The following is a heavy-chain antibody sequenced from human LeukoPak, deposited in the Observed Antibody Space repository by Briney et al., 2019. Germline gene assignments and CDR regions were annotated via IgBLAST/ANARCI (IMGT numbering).Heavy chain of an antibody. D-gene: IGHD5-18*01. CDR1: GFTFSNYW. J-gene: IGHJ4*02. Sequence: GGSLRLSCAASGFTFSNYWMSWVRQAPGKGLEWVANIKQDGSEKYYVDSVKGRFTISRDNAKNSLYLQMNSLRAEDTAVYYCARDRWGYSYGGDWGQGTLITVSS. CDR2: IKQDGSEK. CDR3: ARDRWGYSYGGD. V-gene: IGHV3-7*01.